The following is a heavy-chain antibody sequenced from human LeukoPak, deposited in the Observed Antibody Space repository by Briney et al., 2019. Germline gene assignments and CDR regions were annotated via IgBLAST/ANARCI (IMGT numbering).Heavy chain of an antibody. J-gene: IGHJ4*02. V-gene: IGHV1-69*05. D-gene: IGHD3-10*01. CDR2: IIPIFGTA. Sequence: SVKVSCKASGGTFSSFAISWVRQAPGQGLEWMGRIIPIFGTANYAQKFQGRVTITTDESTSTAYMELSSLRSEDTAVYYCASDATMVRRAPHYWGRGTLVTVSS. CDR1: GGTFSSFA. CDR3: ASDATMVRRAPHY.